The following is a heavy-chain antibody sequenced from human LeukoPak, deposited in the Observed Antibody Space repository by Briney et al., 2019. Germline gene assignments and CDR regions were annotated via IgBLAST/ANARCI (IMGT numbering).Heavy chain of an antibody. V-gene: IGHV3-23*01. CDR3: ARDRHSTSWLVEY. CDR2: ISGSGGST. Sequence: GGSLRLSCAASGFTFSSYAMTWVRQAPGRGLEWVSLISGSGGSTYYADSVKGRFTISRDNSKNTLYLQMNSLRVEGTAVYYCARDRHSTSWLVEYWGQGTLVTVSS. J-gene: IGHJ4*02. D-gene: IGHD6-13*01. CDR1: GFTFSSYA.